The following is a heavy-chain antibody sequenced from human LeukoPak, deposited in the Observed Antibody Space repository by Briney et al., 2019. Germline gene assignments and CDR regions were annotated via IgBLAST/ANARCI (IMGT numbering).Heavy chain of an antibody. V-gene: IGHV3-21*01. CDR2: ISSSSSYI. CDR1: GFTFSSYS. CDR3: ARDPHPDSSGHYFRLVYLDY. Sequence: GGSLRLSCAASGFTFSSYSMNWVRQAPGKGLEWVSSISSSSSYIYYADSVKGRFTISRDNAKNSLYLQMNSLRAEDTAVYYCARDPHPDSSGHYFRLVYLDYWGQGTLVTVSS. D-gene: IGHD3-22*01. J-gene: IGHJ4*02.